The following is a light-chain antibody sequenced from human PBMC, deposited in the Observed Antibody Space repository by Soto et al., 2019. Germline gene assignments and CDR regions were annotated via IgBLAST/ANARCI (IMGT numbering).Light chain of an antibody. CDR1: QSVSNKY. CDR3: QQHGSSPPYT. Sequence: EVVLTQSPGTLSLSPGERATLSCRASQSVSNKYLAWYQHKPGQAPRLLIFGSSDRTTGIPDRFSGSGSGTDFTLTISRLEPEDFAVYYCQQHGSSPPYTFGQGTKLEIK. J-gene: IGKJ2*01. CDR2: GSS. V-gene: IGKV3-20*01.